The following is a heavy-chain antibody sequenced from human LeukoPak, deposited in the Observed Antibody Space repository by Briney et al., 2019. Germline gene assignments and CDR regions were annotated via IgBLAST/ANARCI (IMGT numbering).Heavy chain of an antibody. Sequence: GESLKISCLGSGYSFTTYWIAGVRPMPGKGLEWMGIIYPGDSDTGYRPSFQGQVTISADKSISTAYLQWSSLNGSDTAMYYCVRKGYCATTRCYYGLDVWGKGTTVTVSS. D-gene: IGHD2-2*01. CDR2: IYPGDSDT. CDR3: VRKGYCATTRCYYGLDV. J-gene: IGHJ6*04. CDR1: GYSFTTYW. V-gene: IGHV5-51*01.